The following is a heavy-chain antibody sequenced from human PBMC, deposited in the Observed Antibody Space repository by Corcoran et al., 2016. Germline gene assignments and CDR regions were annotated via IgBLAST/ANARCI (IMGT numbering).Heavy chain of an antibody. Sequence: QVQLQQWGAGLLKPSETLSLTCAVYGGSFSGYYWSWIRQPPGKGLEWIGEINHSGSTNYNPSLKSRVTISVDTSKNQFSLKLSSVTAAATAVYYCARRVVVAATDANDYWGQGTLVTVSS. CDR1: GGSFSGYY. CDR3: ARRVVVAATDANDY. V-gene: IGHV4-34*01. J-gene: IGHJ4*02. CDR2: INHSGST. D-gene: IGHD2-15*01.